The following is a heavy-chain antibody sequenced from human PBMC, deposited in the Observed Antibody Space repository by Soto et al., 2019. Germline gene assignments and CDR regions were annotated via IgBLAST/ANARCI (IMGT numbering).Heavy chain of an antibody. CDR2: IYYSGST. D-gene: IGHD7-27*01. CDR3: ARVGLTHYYYYYAMDV. CDR1: GGSISSGDYY. J-gene: IGHJ6*02. Sequence: PSETLSLTCTVSGGSISSGDYYWSWIRQPPGKGLEWIGYIYYSGSTYYNPSLKSRVTISVDTSKNQFSLKLSSVTAADTAVYYCARVGLTHYYYYYAMDVCGQGTTVTVSS. V-gene: IGHV4-30-4*01.